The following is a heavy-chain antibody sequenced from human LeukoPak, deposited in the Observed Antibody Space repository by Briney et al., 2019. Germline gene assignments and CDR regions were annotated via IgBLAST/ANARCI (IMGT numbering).Heavy chain of an antibody. D-gene: IGHD3-9*01. CDR1: GFTFSSYS. J-gene: IGHJ4*02. CDR3: AREAAHFNYDILTGYAYYFDY. CDR2: ISSSSSYI. V-gene: IGHV3-21*01. Sequence: GGSLRLSCAASGFTFSSYSMNWVRHAPGKGLEWVSSISSSSSYIYYADSVKGRFTISRDNAKNSLYLQMNSLRAEDTAVYYCAREAAHFNYDILTGYAYYFDYWGQGTLVTVSS.